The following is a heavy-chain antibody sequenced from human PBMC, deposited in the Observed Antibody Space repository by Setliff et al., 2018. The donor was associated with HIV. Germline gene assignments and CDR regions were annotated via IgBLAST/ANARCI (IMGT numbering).Heavy chain of an antibody. D-gene: IGHD6-6*01. CDR1: GFAFSDYD. CDR3: TRELNGHTSSHYYFGLDV. V-gene: IGHV3-13*01. CDR2: IGTGGDT. Sequence: LRLSCATSGFAFSDYDFHWVRQVTGEGLEWVSAIGTGGDTYYADSAKGRFTISRENAKNSLYLQMNNVRAGDTAVYYCTRELNGHTSSHYYFGLDVWGQGTTVTVSS. J-gene: IGHJ6*02.